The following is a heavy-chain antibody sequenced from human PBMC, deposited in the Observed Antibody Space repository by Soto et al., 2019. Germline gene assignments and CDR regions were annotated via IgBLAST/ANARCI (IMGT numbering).Heavy chain of an antibody. V-gene: IGHV4-4*02. CDR2: IYHSGST. CDR3: ARHRAAAAPYYYYYAMDV. D-gene: IGHD6-13*01. Sequence: QVQLQESDPGLVKPSGTLSLTCAVSGGSISSGHWWSWVRQPPGKGLEWIGEIYHSGSTNYNPSLKSRVTISVDKSKNHFSLRLSSVTAADTAVYYCARHRAAAAPYYYYYAMDVWGQGTTVTVSS. J-gene: IGHJ6*02. CDR1: GGSISSGHW.